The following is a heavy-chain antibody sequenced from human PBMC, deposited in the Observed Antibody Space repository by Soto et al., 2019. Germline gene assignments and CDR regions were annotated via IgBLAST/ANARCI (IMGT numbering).Heavy chain of an antibody. CDR1: GGTFSSYA. CDR3: ARDPKGGQWLVRGAFDI. D-gene: IGHD6-19*01. V-gene: IGHV1-69*13. CDR2: IIPIFGTA. J-gene: IGHJ3*02. Sequence: GASVKVSCKASGGTFSSYAISWVRQAPGQGLEWMGGIIPIFGTANYAQKFQGRVTITADESTSTAYMELSSLRSEDTAVYYCARDPKGGQWLVRGAFDIWGQGTMVTVS.